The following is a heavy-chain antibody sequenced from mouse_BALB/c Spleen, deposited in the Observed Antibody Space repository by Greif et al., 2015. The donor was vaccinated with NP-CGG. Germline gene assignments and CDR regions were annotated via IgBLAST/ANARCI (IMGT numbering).Heavy chain of an antibody. J-gene: IGHJ2*01. CDR2: IVPANGNT. D-gene: IGHD2-2*01. CDR3: GSYVFGYDVDY. V-gene: IGHV14-3*02. Sequence: EVPLHQSGAELVKPGASVKLSCTASGFNIKEKFMHWVKERPEQGLEWIGRIVPANGNTKYDPKFQGKATITADTSSNTSYLQLSSPTSKDTAGYYCGSYVFGYDVDYGGRGATLTDSS. CDR1: GFNIKEKF.